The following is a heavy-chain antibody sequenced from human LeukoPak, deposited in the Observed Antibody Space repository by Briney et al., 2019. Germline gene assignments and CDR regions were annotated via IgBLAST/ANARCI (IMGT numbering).Heavy chain of an antibody. CDR3: AKTGWAAMGV. CDR1: GGSISSTNW. CDR2: IYHSGNT. Sequence: SETLSLTCTVSGGSISSTNWWSWVRQPPGKGLEWIGEIYHSGNTNYNPSLKSRVTISVDKSKNQFSLKLSFVTAADTAVYYCAKTGWAAMGVWGQGTLVTVSS. D-gene: IGHD3-16*01. V-gene: IGHV4-4*02. J-gene: IGHJ4*02.